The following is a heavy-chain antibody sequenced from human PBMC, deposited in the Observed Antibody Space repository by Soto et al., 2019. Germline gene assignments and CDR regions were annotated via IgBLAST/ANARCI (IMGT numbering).Heavy chain of an antibody. CDR2: IIPILGIA. V-gene: IGHV1-69*02. Sequence: QVQLVQSGAEVKKPGSSVKVSCKASGGTFSSYTISWVRQAPGQGLEWMGRIIPILGIANYAQKFQGRVTITADKSKRAAYMELSSLRSEDAGVYYCAIANIVATMFDYWGQGTLVTVSS. D-gene: IGHD5-12*01. CDR3: AIANIVATMFDY. J-gene: IGHJ4*02. CDR1: GGTFSSYT.